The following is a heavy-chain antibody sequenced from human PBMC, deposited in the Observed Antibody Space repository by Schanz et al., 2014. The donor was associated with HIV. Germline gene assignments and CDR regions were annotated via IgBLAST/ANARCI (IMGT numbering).Heavy chain of an antibody. CDR2: ISSGGHTI. CDR1: GFTFSDYY. CDR3: AGGMIVDYGMDV. J-gene: IGHJ6*02. D-gene: IGHD3-22*01. Sequence: PGGSLRLSCAASGFTFSDYYMSWIRQTPGKGLEWVSYISSGGHTIYYADSVKGRFTISRDNAKNSMYLQMNGLGAEDTAVYYCAGGMIVDYGMDVWGQGTTVTVSS. V-gene: IGHV3-11*01.